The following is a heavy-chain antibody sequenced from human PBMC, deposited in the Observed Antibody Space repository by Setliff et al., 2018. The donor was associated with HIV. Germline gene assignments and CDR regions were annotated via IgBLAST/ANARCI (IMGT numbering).Heavy chain of an antibody. CDR1: GFTFSSYS. V-gene: IGHV3-48*01. CDR2: ISATGTI. J-gene: IGHJ4*02. D-gene: IGHD3-16*02. Sequence: PGGSLRLSCAASGFTFSSYSMNWVRPTPGKGLEWISYISATGTIKYADSVKGRFTISRDNAKNTLYLQMNSLRAEDTGVYYCARLWSYDYVWGSYRPVEYWGQGTLVTVSS. CDR3: ARLWSYDYVWGSYRPVEY.